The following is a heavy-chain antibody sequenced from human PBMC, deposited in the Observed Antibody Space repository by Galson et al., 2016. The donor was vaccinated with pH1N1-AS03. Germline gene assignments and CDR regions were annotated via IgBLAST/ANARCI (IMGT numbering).Heavy chain of an antibody. Sequence: SETLSLTCSVSGGSININPYNWGWIRQSPGKGLEWLGSVSFSGATYYNPSLKSRVSTSMDTSENQISLTLSSVTATDTAVYYCARQAEGRMLTLRHRYFDFWGRGIRVTVSS. J-gene: IGHJ2*01. V-gene: IGHV4-39*01. CDR2: VSFSGAT. CDR3: ARQAEGRMLTLRHRYFDF. D-gene: IGHD1-14*01. CDR1: GGSININPYN.